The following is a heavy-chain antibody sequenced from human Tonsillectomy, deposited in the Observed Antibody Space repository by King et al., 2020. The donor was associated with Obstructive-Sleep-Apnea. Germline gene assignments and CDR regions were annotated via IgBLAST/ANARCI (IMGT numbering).Heavy chain of an antibody. CDR1: GDSISSYY. V-gene: IGHV4-59*01. J-gene: IGHJ3*01. Sequence: VQLQESGPGLVKPSETLSLTCTVSGDSISSYYWSWIRQPPEKGLEWIGYIYYSGSTNCNPSLKSRVTISVDTSNNQFSLNLSSVTAAVTAVYYCSRGYSTRDSFDFWGQGTMVTVSS. CDR3: SRGYSTRDSFDF. CDR2: IYYSGST. D-gene: IGHD6-13*01.